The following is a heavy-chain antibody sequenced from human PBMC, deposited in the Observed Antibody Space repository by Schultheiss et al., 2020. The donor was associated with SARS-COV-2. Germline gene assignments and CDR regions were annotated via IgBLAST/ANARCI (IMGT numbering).Heavy chain of an antibody. CDR1: GGSISSYY. D-gene: IGHD2-21*02. CDR2: IYYSGTT. Sequence: ESLKISCTVSGGSISSYYWSWIRQPPGKGLEWIGYIYYSGTTYYNPSLKSRLVMSVDTSENQFSLKLSSVTAADTAVYYCARVDCAGDCAPYYFYPMDVWGQGTTVTVSS. V-gene: IGHV4-59*12. J-gene: IGHJ6*02. CDR3: ARVDCAGDCAPYYFYPMDV.